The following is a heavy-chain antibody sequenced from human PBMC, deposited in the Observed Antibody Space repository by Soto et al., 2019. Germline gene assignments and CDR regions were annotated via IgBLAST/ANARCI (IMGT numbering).Heavy chain of an antibody. Sequence: PSETLSLTCAVSGDSITSIYHWAWVRQAPGKGLEWVSAIGGNGADTYYADSVKGRFTISRDNSKNTLYLQMNSLRAEDTAVYFCAIPSGLTVTGPDYWGQGTLVTVSS. CDR1: GDSITSIYH. V-gene: IGHV3-23*01. J-gene: IGHJ4*02. CDR2: IGGNGADT. CDR3: AIPSGLTVTGPDY. D-gene: IGHD6-19*01.